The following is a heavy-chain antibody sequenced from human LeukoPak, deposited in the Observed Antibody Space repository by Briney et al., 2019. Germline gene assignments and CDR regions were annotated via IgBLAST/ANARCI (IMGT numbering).Heavy chain of an antibody. D-gene: IGHD6-19*01. V-gene: IGHV4-61*01. Sequence: SETLSLTCTVSGGSVSSGSYYWSWIRQPPGKGLEWLGYIYYSGSTNYNPSPKSRVTISVDMSKNQFSLKLSSVTAADTAVYYCARAPFEGSGWYIYYFDYWGQGTLVTVSS. CDR3: ARAPFEGSGWYIYYFDY. J-gene: IGHJ4*02. CDR1: GGSVSSGSYY. CDR2: IYYSGST.